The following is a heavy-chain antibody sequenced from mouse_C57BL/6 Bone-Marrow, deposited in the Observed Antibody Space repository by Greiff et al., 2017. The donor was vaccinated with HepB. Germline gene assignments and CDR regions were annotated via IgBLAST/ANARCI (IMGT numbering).Heavy chain of an antibody. CDR3: ASGTGTWFAY. CDR1: GFTFSDYG. J-gene: IGHJ3*01. V-gene: IGHV5-15*01. D-gene: IGHD4-1*01. Sequence: EVQLVESGGGLVQPGGSLKLSCAASGFTFSDYGMAWVRQAPREGPEWVAFISNLAYSIYYADTVTGRFTISRENAKNTLYLEMSSLRSEDTAMYYCASGTGTWFAYWGQGTLVTVSA. CDR2: ISNLAYSI.